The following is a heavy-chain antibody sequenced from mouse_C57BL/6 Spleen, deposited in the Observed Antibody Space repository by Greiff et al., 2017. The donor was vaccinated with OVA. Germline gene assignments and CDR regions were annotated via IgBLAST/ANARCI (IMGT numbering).Heavy chain of an antibody. V-gene: IGHV1-26*01. D-gene: IGHD1-1*01. CDR1: GYTFTDYY. CDR3: ARWPYYYGSSWYFDV. CDR2: INPNNGGT. Sequence: VQLQQSGPELVKPGASVKISCKASGYTFTDYYMNWVKQSHGKSLEWIGDINPNNGGTSYNQKFKGKATLTVDKSSSTAYMELRSLTSEDSAVYYCARWPYYYGSSWYFDVWGTGTTVTVSS. J-gene: IGHJ1*03.